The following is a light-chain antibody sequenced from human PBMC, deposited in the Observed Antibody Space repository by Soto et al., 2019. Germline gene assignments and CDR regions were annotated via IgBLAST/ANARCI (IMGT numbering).Light chain of an antibody. J-gene: IGKJ4*02. CDR2: GAS. CDR3: QQRSNLGPACT. CDR1: QSVSNNY. V-gene: IGKV3D-20*02. Sequence: EIVLTQSPGTLSLSPGERATLSCRASQSVSNNYLAWYQQKPGQAPRLLIYGASNRATGIPARFSGSGSGTDFTLTISSLEHEDSAVYSGQQRSNLGPACTFAGGTKLEIK.